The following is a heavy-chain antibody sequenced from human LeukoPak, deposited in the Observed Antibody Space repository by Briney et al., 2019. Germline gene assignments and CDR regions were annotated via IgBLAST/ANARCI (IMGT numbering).Heavy chain of an antibody. J-gene: IGHJ4*02. CDR3: ARTFAGYYDSSWDY. D-gene: IGHD3-22*01. Sequence: ASVKVSCKASGYTFTGYYMHWVRQAPGQGLEWMGWINPNSGGTNYAQKFQGRVTMTRDTSISTAYMELSRLRSDDTAVYDCARTFAGYYDSSWDYWGQGTLVTVSS. V-gene: IGHV1-2*02. CDR2: INPNSGGT. CDR1: GYTFTGYY.